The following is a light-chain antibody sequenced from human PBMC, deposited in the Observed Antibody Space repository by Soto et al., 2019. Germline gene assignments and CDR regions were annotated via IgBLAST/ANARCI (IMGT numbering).Light chain of an antibody. Sequence: QSALTQPASVSGSPGQSITISCTGTSSDVGGYNYVSWYQQHPGKDPKLMIYDVSNRPSGVPNRFSGSKSGNTASLTISGLQAEDEADYYCSSYTSSSPVVFGGGTKLTVL. CDR2: DVS. CDR1: SSDVGGYNY. V-gene: IGLV2-14*01. CDR3: SSYTSSSPVV. J-gene: IGLJ2*01.